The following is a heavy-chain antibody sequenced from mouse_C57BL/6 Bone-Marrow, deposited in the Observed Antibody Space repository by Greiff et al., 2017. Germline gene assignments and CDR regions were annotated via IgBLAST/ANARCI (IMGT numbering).Heavy chain of an antibody. CDR3: ARDDGSSYWYFDV. CDR2: IYPRDGST. J-gene: IGHJ1*03. V-gene: IGHV1-85*01. D-gene: IGHD1-1*01. Sequence: QVQLQQSGPELVKPGASVKLSCKASGYTFTSYDINWVKQRPGQGLEWIGWIYPRDGSTKYNETFKGKATLTVDTSSSTAYMELHSLTSEDSAVYFCARDDGSSYWYFDVWGTGTTVTVSS. CDR1: GYTFTSYD.